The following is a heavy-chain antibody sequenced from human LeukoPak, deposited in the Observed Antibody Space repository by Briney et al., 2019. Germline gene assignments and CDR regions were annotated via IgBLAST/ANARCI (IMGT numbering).Heavy chain of an antibody. D-gene: IGHD1-26*01. V-gene: IGHV4-59*08. J-gene: IGHJ4*02. CDR3: VRQPVVGAKRSGALRAFDY. CDR1: GGSISSYY. Sequence: SETLSLTCTVSGGSISSYYWSWIRQPPGKGLEWIGYIYYSGSTNYNPPLKSRVPISVHTSKNQLPPKPTYVTPASPAVDYGVRQPVVGAKRSGALRAFDYWGQGTLVTVSS. CDR2: IYYSGST.